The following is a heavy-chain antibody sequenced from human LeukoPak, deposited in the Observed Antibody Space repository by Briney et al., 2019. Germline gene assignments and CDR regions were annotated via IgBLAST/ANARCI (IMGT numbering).Heavy chain of an antibody. CDR3: AKIIGESYYYDSSGYYSNFDY. Sequence: GGSPRLSCAASAFTFSSYAMSWVRQAPGKGLEWVSAISGSGGSTYYADSVKGRFTISRDNSKNTLYLQMNSLRAEDTAVYYCAKIIGESYYYDSSGYYSNFDYWGQGTLVTVSS. CDR2: ISGSGGST. V-gene: IGHV3-23*01. J-gene: IGHJ4*02. CDR1: AFTFSSYA. D-gene: IGHD3-22*01.